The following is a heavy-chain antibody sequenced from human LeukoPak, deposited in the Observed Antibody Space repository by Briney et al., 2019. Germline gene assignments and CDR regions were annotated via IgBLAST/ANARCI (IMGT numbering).Heavy chain of an antibody. CDR3: ARGIYNNGNMNDY. CDR2: ISDDGGGK. V-gene: IGHV3-30*19. J-gene: IGHJ4*02. D-gene: IGHD2-8*01. Sequence: GGSLRLSCAASGFTFSSYGMHWVRQAPGKGLDRVAIISDDGGGKFYADSVKGRFTISRDNSKNTLYLQMNSLGVEDTALYYCARGIYNNGNMNDYWGQGTLVTASS. CDR1: GFTFSSYG.